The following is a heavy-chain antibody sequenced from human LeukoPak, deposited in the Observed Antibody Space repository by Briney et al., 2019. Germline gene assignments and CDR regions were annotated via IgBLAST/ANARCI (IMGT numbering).Heavy chain of an antibody. CDR3: VREAHASIWNYFDY. CDR2: INHSGST. D-gene: IGHD1-1*01. Sequence: PSETLSLTCAVYGGSFSGYYWSWIRQPPGKGLEWIGEINHSGSTNYNPSLKSRVTISVDTSKNQFSLKLSSVTAADTSVYFCVREAHASIWNYFDYWGQGTLVPVSS. CDR1: GGSFSGYY. J-gene: IGHJ4*02. V-gene: IGHV4-34*01.